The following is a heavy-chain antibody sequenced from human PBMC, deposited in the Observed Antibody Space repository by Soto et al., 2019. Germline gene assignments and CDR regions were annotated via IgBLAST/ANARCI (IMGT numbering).Heavy chain of an antibody. D-gene: IGHD6-13*01. CDR2: ISAYNGNT. J-gene: IGHJ6*02. CDR3: ERDGPQGGSWTPYYYYGMDV. Sequence: QVQLVQSGAEVKKPGASVKVSCKASGYTFTSYGISWVRQAPGQGLEWMGWISAYNGNTNYAQKLQGRVTMTTDTSTSTAYMELRSLRSDDTAVYYCERDGPQGGSWTPYYYYGMDVWGQGTTVSFSS. CDR1: GYTFTSYG. V-gene: IGHV1-18*04.